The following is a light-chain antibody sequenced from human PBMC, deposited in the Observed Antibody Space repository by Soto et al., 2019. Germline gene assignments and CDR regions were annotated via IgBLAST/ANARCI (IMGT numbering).Light chain of an antibody. CDR2: KVS. V-gene: IGKV1-5*03. CDR1: QSLNGW. J-gene: IGKJ1*01. Sequence: DIQMTQSPSTLSASVGDRVTITCRASQSLNGWLAWFQKKPGKAPKVLIYKVSNLESGVPLRFSGSGSEKEFTLTISSLQPDDFATYYCQQYNSNWWTFGQGTKVEIK. CDR3: QQYNSNWWT.